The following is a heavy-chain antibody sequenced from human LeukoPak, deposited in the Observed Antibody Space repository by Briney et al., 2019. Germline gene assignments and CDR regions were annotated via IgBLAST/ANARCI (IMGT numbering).Heavy chain of an antibody. Sequence: SVKVSCKASGGTFSSYAISWVRQAPGQGLEWMGRIIPILGIANYAQKFQGRVTITADKSTSTAYMELSSLRSEDTAVYYCAKDFRYSSSPFDYWGQGTLVTVSS. J-gene: IGHJ4*02. D-gene: IGHD6-6*01. CDR1: GGTFSSYA. CDR2: IIPILGIA. V-gene: IGHV1-69*04. CDR3: AKDFRYSSSPFDY.